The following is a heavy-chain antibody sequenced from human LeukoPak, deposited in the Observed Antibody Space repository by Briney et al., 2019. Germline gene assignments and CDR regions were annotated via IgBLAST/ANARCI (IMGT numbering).Heavy chain of an antibody. D-gene: IGHD6-6*01. V-gene: IGHV3-21*01. J-gene: IGHJ4*02. CDR1: GFTFSSYS. CDR2: ISSSSSYI. CDR3: AREVSATARRDY. Sequence: GGSLRLSCAASGFTFSSYSMNWVRQAPGKGLEWVSSISSSSSYIYYADSVKGRFTISRDNAKNSLYLQMNSLRAEDTAVYYCAREVSATARRDYLGQGTLVTVSS.